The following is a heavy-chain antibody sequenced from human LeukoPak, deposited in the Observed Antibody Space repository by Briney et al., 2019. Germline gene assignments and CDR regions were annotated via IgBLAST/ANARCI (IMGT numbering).Heavy chain of an antibody. V-gene: IGHV3-7*01. D-gene: IGHD1-1*01. Sequence: PGGSLRLSCAASGFIFSRYWMSWIRQAPGKGLEWVANIKYDGSEKYYVDSVKGRFTISRDNAKNSLFLQMNSLRAEDTAIYYCARNKRGDYWGQGTLVTVSS. CDR3: ARNKRGDY. J-gene: IGHJ4*02. CDR1: GFIFSRYW. CDR2: IKYDGSEK.